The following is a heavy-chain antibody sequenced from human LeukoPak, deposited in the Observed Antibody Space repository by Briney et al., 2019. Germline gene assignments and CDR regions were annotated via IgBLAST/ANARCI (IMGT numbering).Heavy chain of an antibody. J-gene: IGHJ6*02. D-gene: IGHD4-17*01. CDR3: ARAGDYGDSRHYYYYYGMDV. Sequence: PGGSLRLSCAASGFTVSSNSMSWVRQAPGKGLEWVSVIYSGGSTYYADSVKGRFTISRDNSKNTLYLQMNSLRAEDTAVYYCARAGDYGDSRHYYYYYGMDVWGQGTTVTVSS. CDR2: IYSGGST. CDR1: GFTVSSNS. V-gene: IGHV3-66*01.